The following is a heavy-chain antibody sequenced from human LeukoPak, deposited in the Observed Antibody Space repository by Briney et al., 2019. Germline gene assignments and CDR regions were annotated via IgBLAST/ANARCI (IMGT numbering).Heavy chain of an antibody. D-gene: IGHD3-16*01. CDR3: AREKIGTGTVLGKDYYYMDV. CDR1: GGSISSSSYY. J-gene: IGHJ6*03. CDR2: INYSRNP. V-gene: IGHV4-39*07. Sequence: PSETLSLTCTVSGGSISSSSYYWSWIRQPAGKGLEWIGNINYSRNPYYNPSLKSRVTISVDTSKNQFSLKLSSVTAADTAMYYCAREKIGTGTVLGKDYYYMDVWGKGTTVTVSS.